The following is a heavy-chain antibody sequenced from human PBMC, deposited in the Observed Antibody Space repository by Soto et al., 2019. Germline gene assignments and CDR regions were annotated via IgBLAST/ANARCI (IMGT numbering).Heavy chain of an antibody. J-gene: IGHJ4*02. CDR3: ARGYYDSSGYYFDY. D-gene: IGHD3-22*01. CDR1: GGSISSYY. Sequence: LSLTCTVSGGSISSYYWSWIRQPPGKGLEWIGYIYYSGSTNYNPSLKSRVTISVDTSKNQFSLKLSSVTAADTAVYYCARGYYDSSGYYFDYWGQGTLVTVSS. CDR2: IYYSGST. V-gene: IGHV4-59*01.